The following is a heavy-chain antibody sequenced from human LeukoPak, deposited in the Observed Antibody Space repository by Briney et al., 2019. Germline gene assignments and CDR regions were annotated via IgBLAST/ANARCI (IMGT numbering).Heavy chain of an antibody. CDR1: GGSISSYY. CDR3: AKEGNDYGANSIDY. J-gene: IGHJ4*02. V-gene: IGHV4-59*01. D-gene: IGHD4-23*01. Sequence: SETLTLTCTVSGGSISSYYWSWIRQSPGKGLEWIGYVYYSGSTTYNPSLKSRVTISVDTSENQFSLNMNFVTFADTAVYYCAKEGNDYGANSIDYWGQGTLVTVSS. CDR2: VYYSGST.